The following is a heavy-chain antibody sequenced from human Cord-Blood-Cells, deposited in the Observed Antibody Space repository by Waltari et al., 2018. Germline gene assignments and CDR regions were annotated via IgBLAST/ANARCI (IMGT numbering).Heavy chain of an antibody. Sequence: QVQLVQSGAEVKKPGSSLKVSCKAPGGPSSSIAISGGRQAPGKGLEWMGGIIPIFGTANYAQKFQGRVTITADESTSTAYMELSSLRSEDTAVYYCARDKGYSSSSGAFDIWGQGTMVTVSS. D-gene: IGHD6-6*01. CDR1: GGPSSSIA. V-gene: IGHV1-69*12. CDR3: ARDKGYSSSSGAFDI. CDR2: IIPIFGTA. J-gene: IGHJ3*02.